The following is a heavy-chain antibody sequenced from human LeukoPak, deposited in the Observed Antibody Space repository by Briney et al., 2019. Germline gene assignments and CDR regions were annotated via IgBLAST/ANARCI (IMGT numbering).Heavy chain of an antibody. Sequence: GGSLRLSCATSGFTFSSYEMTWVRQAPGKGLEWVSAISGSGGSTYYADSVRGRFTISRDNSKNTLYLQMNSLRAEDTAVYYCAKQGYCSSTSCSNYYYGMDVWGQGTTVTVSS. CDR1: GFTFSSYE. J-gene: IGHJ6*02. CDR3: AKQGYCSSTSCSNYYYGMDV. CDR2: ISGSGGST. D-gene: IGHD2-2*01. V-gene: IGHV3-23*01.